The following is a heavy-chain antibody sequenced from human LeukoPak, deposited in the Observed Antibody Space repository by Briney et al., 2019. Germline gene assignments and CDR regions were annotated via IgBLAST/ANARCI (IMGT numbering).Heavy chain of an antibody. CDR2: IYYSGST. J-gene: IGHJ5*02. CDR3: FRYCSSTSCYSPFDP. D-gene: IGHD2-2*01. V-gene: IGHV4-59*08. Sequence: SETLSLTCTVSGGSISSYYWSWIRQPPGKGLEWIGYIYYSGSTNYNPSLKSRVTISVDTSKNQFSLKLSSVTAADTAVYYCFRYCSSTSCYSPFDPWGQGTLVTVSS. CDR1: GGSISSYY.